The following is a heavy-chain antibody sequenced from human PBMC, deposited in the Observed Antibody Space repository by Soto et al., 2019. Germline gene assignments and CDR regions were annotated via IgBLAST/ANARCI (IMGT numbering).Heavy chain of an antibody. Sequence: PGGSLRLSCAASGFTVSSTYMCWVRQAPGKGLEWISIIYSGGSTFYADSVKGRFTISRDNSKNTLYLQMNSLRAEDTAVYYCARGVPITPGTFDYRGQGTLVTVSS. CDR2: IYSGGST. CDR1: GFTVSSTY. V-gene: IGHV3-53*01. CDR3: ARGVPITPGTFDY. J-gene: IGHJ4*02. D-gene: IGHD5-12*01.